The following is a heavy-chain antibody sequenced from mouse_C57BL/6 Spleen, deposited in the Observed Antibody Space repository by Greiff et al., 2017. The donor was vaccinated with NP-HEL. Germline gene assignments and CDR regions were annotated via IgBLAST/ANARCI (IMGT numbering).Heavy chain of an antibody. Sequence: VQLQESGPGLVQPSQSLSITCTVSGFYLTSYGVHWVRQSPGKGLEWLGVIRSGGRTDYNAAFISRLSLRQDNSKSQVFFKMNSRQADDTAVYYCARNSDYGYDGYYFDYWGQGTTLTVSS. V-gene: IGHV2-2*01. J-gene: IGHJ2*01. CDR1: GFYLTSYG. CDR3: ARNSDYGYDGYYFDY. CDR2: IRSGGRT. D-gene: IGHD2-2*01.